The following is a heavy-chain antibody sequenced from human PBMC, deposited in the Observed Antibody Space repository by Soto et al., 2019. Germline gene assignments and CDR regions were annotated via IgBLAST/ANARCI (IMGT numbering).Heavy chain of an antibody. D-gene: IGHD5-12*01. CDR1: GYTFFTYD. Sequence: QVHLVQSGVEVKTPGASVKVSCQASGYTFFTYDISWVRQAPGQGLEWMGWISTYSGDTKYAQKFQRRVTMTPDTSTTTAYLELRSLRSDDTAVYYCARHHGPTTSENWFDPWGKGTLVTVAS. CDR2: ISTYSGDT. CDR3: ARHHGPTTSENWFDP. V-gene: IGHV1-18*01. J-gene: IGHJ5*02.